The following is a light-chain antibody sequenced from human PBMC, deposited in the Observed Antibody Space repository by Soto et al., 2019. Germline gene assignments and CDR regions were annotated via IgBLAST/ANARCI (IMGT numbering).Light chain of an antibody. Sequence: ILMTQSPATLSVSPGERATLSCRAGQSVSNNLAWYEQKPGQAPRLLIYDASTRATGIPARFSGSGSGTDFTLTISGLQSEDFAVYYCQQYNNWPPWTFGQGTKVEIK. V-gene: IGKV3-15*01. CDR2: DAS. J-gene: IGKJ1*01. CDR1: QSVSNN. CDR3: QQYNNWPPWT.